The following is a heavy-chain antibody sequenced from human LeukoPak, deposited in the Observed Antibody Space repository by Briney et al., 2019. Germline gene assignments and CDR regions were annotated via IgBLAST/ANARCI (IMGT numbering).Heavy chain of an antibody. CDR2: IKQDGSEK. Sequence: GGSLRLSCAASGFTFSSYWMSWVRQAPGKGLEWVANIKQDGSEKYYVDSVKGRFTISRDNAKGSLYLQMNSLRAEDTAVYYCASLTYYDFWSGWTYYYYYMDVWGKGTTVTVSS. D-gene: IGHD3-3*01. CDR1: GFTFSSYW. J-gene: IGHJ6*03. CDR3: ASLTYYDFWSGWTYYYYYMDV. V-gene: IGHV3-7*01.